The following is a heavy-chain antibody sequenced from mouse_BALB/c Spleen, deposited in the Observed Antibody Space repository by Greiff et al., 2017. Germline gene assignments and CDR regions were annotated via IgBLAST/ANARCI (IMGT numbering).Heavy chain of an antibody. V-gene: IGHV1-4*01. CDR2: INPSSGYT. D-gene: IGHD2-4*01. J-gene: IGHJ4*01. CDR3: ARPIYYDYDGGLDY. Sequence: VQLVESGAELARPGASVKMSCKASGYTFTSYTMHWVKQRPGQGLEWIGYINPSSGYTNYNQKFKDKATLTADKSSSTAYMQLSSLTSEDSAVYYCARPIYYDYDGGLDYWGQGTSVTVSS. CDR1: GYTFTSYT.